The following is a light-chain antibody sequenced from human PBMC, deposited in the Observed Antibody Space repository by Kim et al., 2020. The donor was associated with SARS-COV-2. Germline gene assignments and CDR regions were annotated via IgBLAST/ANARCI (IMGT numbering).Light chain of an antibody. CDR3: NSRDSSGNLDVV. J-gene: IGLJ2*01. V-gene: IGLV3-19*01. CDR1: SLRSYY. Sequence: SSELTQDPAVSVALGQTVRITCQGDSLRSYYASWYQQKPGQAPVLVIYGKNNRPSGIPDRFSGSSSGNTASLTITGAQAEDEADYYCNSRDSSGNLDVV. CDR2: GKN.